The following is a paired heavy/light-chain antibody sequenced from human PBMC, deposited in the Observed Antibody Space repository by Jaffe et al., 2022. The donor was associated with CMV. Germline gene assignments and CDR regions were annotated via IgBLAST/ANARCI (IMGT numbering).Heavy chain of an antibody. Sequence: QDQLEQFGVEVKKPGASVKVSCKAHGYAFPAYGIHWVRQAPGQGLEWVGWISAVRDATNLADQFRDRVTLSTDISTTTAYMELRSLMSHDTAVYYCASGRSDWYSGASWGQGTQVTVSS. D-gene: IGHD6-19*01. V-gene: IGHV1-18*04. J-gene: IGHJ4*02. CDR1: GYAFPAYG. CDR2: ISAVRDAT. CDR3: ASGRSDWYSGAS.
Light chain of an antibody. J-gene: IGLJ2*01. CDR1: SNDIGGYNF. CDR3: SSRAGRNHLVV. Sequence: QSTLTQPPSASGSLGQSVTISCTGTSNDIGGYNFVSWYQQHPDKAPRLIISEVNKRPSGVPDRFSGSKSGNTAFLTVSGLQAEDEADYYCSSRAGRNHLVVFGGGTQLAVL. V-gene: IGLV2-8*01. CDR2: EVN.